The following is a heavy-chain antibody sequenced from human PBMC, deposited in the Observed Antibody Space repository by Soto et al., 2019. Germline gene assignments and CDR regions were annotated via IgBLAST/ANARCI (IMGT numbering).Heavy chain of an antibody. V-gene: IGHV3-23*01. D-gene: IGHD3-10*01. J-gene: IGHJ3*02. CDR1: GFTFSSYS. Sequence: LRLSCAASGFTFSSYSMNWVRQAPGKGLEWVSDISGSGGSTYYADSVKGRFTISRDNSKNTLYLQMNSLRAEDTAVYYCAKGITMVRGAPDVFDIWGQGTMVTVSS. CDR2: ISGSGGST. CDR3: AKGITMVRGAPDVFDI.